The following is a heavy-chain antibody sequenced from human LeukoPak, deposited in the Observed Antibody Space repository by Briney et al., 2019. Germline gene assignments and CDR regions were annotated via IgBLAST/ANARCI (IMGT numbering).Heavy chain of an antibody. CDR2: IRSKAYGGTT. J-gene: IGHJ4*02. CDR1: GFTFGDYA. V-gene: IGHV3-49*04. D-gene: IGHD1-1*01. CDR3: TVTTGTMADY. Sequence: GGSLRLSCTASGFTFGDYAMSWVRQAPGKELEWVGFIRSKAYGGTTEYAASVKGRFTISRDDSKSIAYLQMNSLKTEDTAVYYCTVTTGTMADYWGQGTLVTVSS.